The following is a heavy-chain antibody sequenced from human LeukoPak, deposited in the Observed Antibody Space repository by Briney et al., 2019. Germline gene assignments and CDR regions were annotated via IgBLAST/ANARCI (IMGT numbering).Heavy chain of an antibody. CDR3: AKDLRGTLSSRGPFEY. CDR1: GFTLSSYA. V-gene: IGHV3-23*01. Sequence: PAGSLRLSRAASGFTLSSYAMSWVRQAPEKGLEWVSAISGNGDITYYADTVKGRFSGSRDNSKNTLYLQLNSLRAEDTAVYYCAKDLRGTLSSRGPFEYWGQGTLVTVSS. D-gene: IGHD1-1*01. CDR2: ISGNGDIT. J-gene: IGHJ4*02.